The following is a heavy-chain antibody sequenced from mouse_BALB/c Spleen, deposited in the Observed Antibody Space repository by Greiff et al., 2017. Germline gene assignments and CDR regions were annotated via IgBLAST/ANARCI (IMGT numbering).Heavy chain of an antibody. V-gene: IGHV1S127*01. CDR3: ARGEVYYYGSSSSWFAY. D-gene: IGHD1-1*01. CDR2: IDPSNSET. J-gene: IGHJ3*01. Sequence: VKLQESGPELVRPGASVTMSCKASGYTFTSYWMHWVKQRPGQGLEWIGMIDPSNSETRLNQKFKDKATFNVDKSSNTAYMQLSSLTSEDSAVYYCARGEVYYYGSSSSWFAYWGQGTLVTVSA. CDR1: GYTFTSYW.